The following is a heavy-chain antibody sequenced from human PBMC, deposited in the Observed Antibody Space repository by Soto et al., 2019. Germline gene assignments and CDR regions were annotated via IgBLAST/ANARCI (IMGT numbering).Heavy chain of an antibody. V-gene: IGHV1-46*01. CDR1: GYIFTSYY. Sequence: GASVKVSCKASGYIFTSYYMHWLRQAPGQGLDWMGVIDPSGGSTSYAQSFQGRVTLTRDASTSTVYMELSSLRSDDTALYYCARDRGRAAAGEYFYYGMDVWGQGSTVTVSS. CDR2: IDPSGGST. CDR3: ARDRGRAAAGEYFYYGMDV. D-gene: IGHD6-13*01. J-gene: IGHJ6*02.